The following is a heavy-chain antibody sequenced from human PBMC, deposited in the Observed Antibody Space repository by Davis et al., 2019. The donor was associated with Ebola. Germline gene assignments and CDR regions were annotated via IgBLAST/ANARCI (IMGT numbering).Heavy chain of an antibody. CDR2: IYYSGTT. J-gene: IGHJ4*02. Sequence: WKTLSLTCTVSGGSFSPYYWSWVRQPPGKGLEWVGYIYYSGTTHYNPSLRGRVTISVDTSKKHFSLKLGSVTAADTAVYYCARGSQWLGPDYWGQGTLVTVSS. D-gene: IGHD6-19*01. CDR1: GGSFSPYY. V-gene: IGHV4-59*01. CDR3: ARGSQWLGPDY.